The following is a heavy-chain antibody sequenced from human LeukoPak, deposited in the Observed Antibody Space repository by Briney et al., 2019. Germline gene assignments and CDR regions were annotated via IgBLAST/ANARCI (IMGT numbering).Heavy chain of an antibody. J-gene: IGHJ2*01. CDR2: IYYSGST. Sequence: PSETLSLTRTVSGGSISSYYWSWIRQPPGKGLEWIGYIYYSGSTNYNPSLKSRVTISVDTSKNQFSLKLSSVTAADTAVYYCARDQRLYDSSGYFAFWYFDLWGRGTLVTVSS. CDR3: ARDQRLYDSSGYFAFWYFDL. CDR1: GGSISSYY. V-gene: IGHV4-59*01. D-gene: IGHD3-22*01.